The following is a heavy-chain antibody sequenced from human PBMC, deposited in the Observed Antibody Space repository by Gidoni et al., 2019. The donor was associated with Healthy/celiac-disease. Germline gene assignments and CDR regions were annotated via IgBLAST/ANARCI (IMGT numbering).Heavy chain of an antibody. CDR1: AFTFSSYW. D-gene: IGHD3-3*01. J-gene: IGHJ6*02. CDR3: ARDWYYDFWSGPSGMDV. CDR2: IKQDGSEK. V-gene: IGHV3-7*03. Sequence: EVQLVESGGGLVQPGGSLRLSCAASAFTFSSYWMSWVRQAPGKGLEWVANIKQDGSEKYYVDSVKGRFTISRDNAKNSLYLQMNSLRAEDTAVYYCARDWYYDFWSGPSGMDVWGQGTTVTVSS.